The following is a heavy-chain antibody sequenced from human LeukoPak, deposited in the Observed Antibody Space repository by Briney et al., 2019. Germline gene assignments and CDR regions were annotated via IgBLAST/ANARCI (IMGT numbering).Heavy chain of an antibody. D-gene: IGHD3-22*01. CDR2: INPSSGST. CDR1: GYTFTHYY. V-gene: IGHV1-46*01. J-gene: IGHJ4*02. Sequence: ASVKVSCKASGYTFTHYYIHWVRQAPGQGLEWMGRINPSSGSTAYAQKFQDRLTLTRDMSASTLYMELSSLKASDTAMYYCARREYYDSSTDTLDYWGQGTLVTVSS. CDR3: ARREYYDSSTDTLDY.